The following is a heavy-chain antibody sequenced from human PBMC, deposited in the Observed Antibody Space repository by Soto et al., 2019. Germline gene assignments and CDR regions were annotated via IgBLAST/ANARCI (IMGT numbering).Heavy chain of an antibody. CDR3: AGDGDSSSWYFDY. CDR2: ISYDGSNK. V-gene: IGHV3-30-3*01. D-gene: IGHD6-13*01. Sequence: PGGSLRLSCAASGFTFSSYAMHWVRQAPGKGLEWVAVISYDGSNKYYADSVKGRFTISRDNSKNTLYLQMNSLRAEDTAVYYCAGDGDSSSWYFDYWGQGTMVTVSS. CDR1: GFTFSSYA. J-gene: IGHJ4*02.